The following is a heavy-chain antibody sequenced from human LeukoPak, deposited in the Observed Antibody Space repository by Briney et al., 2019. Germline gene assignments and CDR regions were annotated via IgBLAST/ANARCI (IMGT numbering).Heavy chain of an antibody. CDR2: ISSSSSTI. CDR1: GFTFSSYS. CDR3: ATYLRDTAAGYYYFDY. V-gene: IGHV3-48*01. J-gene: IGHJ4*02. D-gene: IGHD6-13*01. Sequence: GGSLRLSCAASGFTFSSYSMNWVRQAPGKGLEWVSYISSSSSTIYYADSVKSRFTISRDNAKNSLYLQMNSLSAEDTAVYYCATYLRDTAAGYYYFDYWGQGSLVTVSS.